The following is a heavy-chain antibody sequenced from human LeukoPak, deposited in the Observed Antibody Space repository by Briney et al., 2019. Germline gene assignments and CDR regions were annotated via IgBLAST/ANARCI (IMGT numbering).Heavy chain of an antibody. CDR2: IYSGGST. CDR1: GFTVSSNY. J-gene: IGHJ4*02. V-gene: IGHV3-66*02. CDR3: ARDLSSDY. Sequence: SGGSLRLSCAASGFTVSSNYMSWVRQAPGKGLEWVLVIYSGGSTYYADSVKGRFTISRDNSKNTLYLQMNSLRAEDTAVYYCARDLSSDYWGQGTLVTVSS.